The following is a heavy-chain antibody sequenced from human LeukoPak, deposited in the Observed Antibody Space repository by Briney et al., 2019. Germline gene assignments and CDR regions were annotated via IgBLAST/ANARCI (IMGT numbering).Heavy chain of an antibody. V-gene: IGHV4-4*02. J-gene: IGHJ5*02. Sequence: PSGTLSLTCAVSGGSISSSNWWSWVRQPPGKGLEWIGEIYHSGSTNYNPSLKSRVTISVDKSKNQFSLKLSSVTAADTAVYYCARWATYDFWSGYYHARWFDPWGQGTLVTVSS. CDR2: IYHSGST. D-gene: IGHD3-3*01. CDR1: GGSISSSNW. CDR3: ARWATYDFWSGYYHARWFDP.